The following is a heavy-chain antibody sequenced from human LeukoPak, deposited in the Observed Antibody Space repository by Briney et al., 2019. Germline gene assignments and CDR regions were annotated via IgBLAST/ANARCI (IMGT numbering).Heavy chain of an antibody. J-gene: IGHJ3*02. D-gene: IGHD2-2*01. V-gene: IGHV3-7*01. CDR1: GFTFSSYW. Sequence: PGGSLRLSCAASGFTFSSYWMSWVRQAPGKGLEWVANIKQDGSEKYYVDSVKGRFTISRDNAKNSLYLQMNSLRAEDTAVYYCARVLLGPAGISGAFDIWSQGTMVTVSS. CDR2: IKQDGSEK. CDR3: ARVLLGPAGISGAFDI.